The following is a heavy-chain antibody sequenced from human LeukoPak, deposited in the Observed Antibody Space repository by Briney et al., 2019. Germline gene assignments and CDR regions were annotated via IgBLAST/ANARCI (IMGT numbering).Heavy chain of an antibody. V-gene: IGHV4-38-2*02. J-gene: IGHJ6*02. Sequence: SETLSLTCTVSGYSISSGYYWGWIRQPPGKGLEWIGSIYHSGSTCYNPSLKSRVTISVDTSKNHFSLKLSSVTAADTAVYYCARRSMVRTVGYYYGMDVWGRGTTVTVSS. CDR1: GYSISSGYY. CDR2: IYHSGST. D-gene: IGHD4/OR15-4a*01. CDR3: ARRSMVRTVGYYYGMDV.